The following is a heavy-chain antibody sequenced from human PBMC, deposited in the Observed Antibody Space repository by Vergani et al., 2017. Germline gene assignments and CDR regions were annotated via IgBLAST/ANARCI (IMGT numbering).Heavy chain of an antibody. D-gene: IGHD6-19*01. J-gene: IGHJ4*02. Sequence: QVQLVESGGGVVQPGTSLRLSCAASGFIFKNHGMQWVRQAPGKGLEWVALIWDDGSKKNYGDSVKGRFTISRDKSQNTVNLQMNSLRTEDTAVYFCARSLVAGKGGYWGQGTRVAVSS. CDR3: ARSLVAGKGGY. V-gene: IGHV3-33*01. CDR1: GFIFKNHG. CDR2: IWDDGSKK.